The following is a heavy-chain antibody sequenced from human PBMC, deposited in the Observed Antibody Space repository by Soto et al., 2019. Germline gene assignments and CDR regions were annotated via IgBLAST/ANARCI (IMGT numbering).Heavy chain of an antibody. D-gene: IGHD3-10*01. CDR3: ARDARYYYGSGSYKGYYGMDV. J-gene: IGHJ6*02. CDR1: GFTFSSYS. V-gene: IGHV3-21*01. Sequence: PGGSLRLSCAASGFTFSSYSMNWVRQAPGKGLEWVSSISSSSSYIYYADSVKGRFTISRDNAKNSLYPQMNSLRAEDTAVYYCARDARYYYGSGSYKGYYGMDVWGQGTTVTVSS. CDR2: ISSSSSYI.